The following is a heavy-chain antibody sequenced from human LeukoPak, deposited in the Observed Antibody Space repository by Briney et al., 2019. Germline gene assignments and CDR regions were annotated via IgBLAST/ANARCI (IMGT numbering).Heavy chain of an antibody. D-gene: IGHD6-19*01. CDR3: ARDRSSGWYGRINWFDP. CDR1: GYTFTSYG. V-gene: IGHV1-18*01. Sequence: ASVKVSCTASGYTFTSYGISWVRQAPGQGLEWMGWISAYNGNTNYAQKLQGRVTMTTDTSTSTAYMELRSLRSDDTAVYYCARDRSSGWYGRINWFDPWGQGTLVTVSS. CDR2: ISAYNGNT. J-gene: IGHJ5*02.